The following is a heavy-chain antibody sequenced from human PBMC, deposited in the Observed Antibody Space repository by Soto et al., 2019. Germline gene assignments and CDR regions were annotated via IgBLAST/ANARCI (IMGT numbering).Heavy chain of an antibody. CDR2: ISYDGSNK. J-gene: IGHJ4*02. CDR1: GFTFSSYA. CDR3: ARVGFDYDILTGLDY. Sequence: PGGSLRLSCAASGFTFSSYAMHWVRQAPGKGLEWVAVISYDGSNKYYADSVKGRFTISRDNPKNTLYLQMNSLRAEDTAVYYCARVGFDYDILTGLDYWGQGTLVTVSS. D-gene: IGHD3-9*01. V-gene: IGHV3-30-3*01.